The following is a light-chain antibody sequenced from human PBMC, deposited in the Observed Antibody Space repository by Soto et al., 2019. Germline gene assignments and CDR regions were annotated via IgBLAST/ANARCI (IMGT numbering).Light chain of an antibody. J-gene: IGKJ5*01. CDR2: DIS. CDR1: QTVSRH. Sequence: EVVMTQSPATLSVSPGERATISCRASQTVSRHLAWYQQRPGQAPRLLIYDISNRAAGVPARFSGSGSETEFTLTIRSLQSEDFAVYFCQQYNNWPSFDQGTRLEIK. V-gene: IGKV3-15*01. CDR3: QQYNNWPS.